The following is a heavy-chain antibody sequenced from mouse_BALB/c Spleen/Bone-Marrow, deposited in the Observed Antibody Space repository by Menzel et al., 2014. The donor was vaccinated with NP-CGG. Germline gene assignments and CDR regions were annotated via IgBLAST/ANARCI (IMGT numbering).Heavy chain of an antibody. CDR2: IDPANGNT. CDR3: AHYYDGRWFTY. D-gene: IGHD1-1*01. CDR1: GFNIKDPY. V-gene: IGHV14-3*02. Sequence: VQLQQSGAELVKPGASVKLSCTASGFNIKDPYMHWVKQRPEQGLEWIGRIDPANGNTKYDPKFQGKATITADTSSNTACLQLSSLTPEDTEVYDCAHYYDGRWFTYWGQRTLVTGSA. J-gene: IGHJ3*01.